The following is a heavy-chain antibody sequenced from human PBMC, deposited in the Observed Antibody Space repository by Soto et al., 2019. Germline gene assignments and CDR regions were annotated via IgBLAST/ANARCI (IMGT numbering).Heavy chain of an antibody. V-gene: IGHV4-61*03. D-gene: IGHD3-16*01. J-gene: IGHJ6*02. CDR1: GDSVTSGSYY. CDR2: ISYTGRT. CDR3: ATVWGLLPYYVMKF. Sequence: SETLSLTCIVSGDSVTSGSYYWTWLRQPPGQGLEWIGYISYTGRTKYNPSLQSRVTISVDTSWNDFSLNLSSVTAADPAVYFCATVWGLLPYYVMKFWVHVTAVTVSS.